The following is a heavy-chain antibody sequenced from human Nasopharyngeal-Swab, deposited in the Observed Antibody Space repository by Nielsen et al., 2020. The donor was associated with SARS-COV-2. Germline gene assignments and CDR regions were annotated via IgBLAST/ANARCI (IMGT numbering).Heavy chain of an antibody. Sequence: SETLSLTCTVSGGSISSYYWSWIRQPPGKGLAWIGYIYYSGSTKYNPSLKSRVTISVDTSKNQFSLNLNSVTAAATAVYYCAKQNSGYDYEDNYYYYYMDVWGQGTTVTVSS. J-gene: IGHJ6*03. CDR3: AKQNSGYDYEDNYYYYYMDV. CDR2: IYYSGST. V-gene: IGHV4-59*01. D-gene: IGHD5-12*01. CDR1: GGSISSYY.